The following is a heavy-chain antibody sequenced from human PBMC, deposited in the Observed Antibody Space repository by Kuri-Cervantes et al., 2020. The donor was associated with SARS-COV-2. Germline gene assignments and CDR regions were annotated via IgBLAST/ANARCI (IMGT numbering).Heavy chain of an antibody. CDR2: INPNSGGT. CDR3: ARDRGPQAMFDP. J-gene: IGHJ5*02. CDR1: GYSFTSYY. Sequence: ASVKVSCKASGYSFTSYYINWVRQAPGQGLEWMGWINPNSGGTNYAQKFQGRVTMTRDTSISTAYMELSRLRSDDTAVYYCARDRGPQAMFDPWGQGTLVTVSS. V-gene: IGHV1-2*02.